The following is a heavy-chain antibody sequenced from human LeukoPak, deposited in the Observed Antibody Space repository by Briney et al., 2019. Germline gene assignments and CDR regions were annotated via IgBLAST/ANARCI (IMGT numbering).Heavy chain of an antibody. J-gene: IGHJ5*02. D-gene: IGHD6-13*01. CDR2: IYHSGST. V-gene: IGHV4-30-2*01. CDR1: GGTISSGGYS. CDR3: ARGTAASGFDWFDP. Sequence: PSETLSLTCAVSGGTISSGGYSWSWIRQPPGKGLEWIGYIYHSGSTYYNPSLKSRATISADRTKNQFSLKLSSVTAADTAVYYCARGTAASGFDWFDPWGQGTLVTGSS.